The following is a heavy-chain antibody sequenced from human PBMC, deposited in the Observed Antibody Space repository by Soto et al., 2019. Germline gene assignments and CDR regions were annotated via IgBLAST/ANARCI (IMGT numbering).Heavy chain of an antibody. D-gene: IGHD6-13*01. CDR1: GYTFTSYG. J-gene: IGHJ6*03. CDR2: ISAYNGNT. CDR3: GGGGIAAAGSLAYYYYMDV. V-gene: IGHV1-18*01. Sequence: QVQLVQSGAEVKKPGASVKVSCKASGYTFTSYGISWVRQAPGQGLEWMGWISAYNGNTNDAQKLQGRATMTTNTSTSPADMGLRRLRSDDTAVYYCGGGGIAAAGSLAYYYYMDVWGKGTTVTVSS.